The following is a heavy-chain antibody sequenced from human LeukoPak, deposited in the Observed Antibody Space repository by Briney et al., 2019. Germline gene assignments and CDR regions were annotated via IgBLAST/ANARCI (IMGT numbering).Heavy chain of an antibody. Sequence: GGSLRLSCAASGFTFSSYAMSWVRQAPGKGLEWVTGLSGSGGSIYYADSVKGRFTISRDNSKNTVYLQMNSLRGEDTAVYYCAKGYGDSVFSWFDPWGQGTLVIVSS. CDR1: GFTFSSYA. CDR2: LSGSGGSI. V-gene: IGHV3-23*01. CDR3: AKGYGDSVFSWFDP. J-gene: IGHJ5*02. D-gene: IGHD4-17*01.